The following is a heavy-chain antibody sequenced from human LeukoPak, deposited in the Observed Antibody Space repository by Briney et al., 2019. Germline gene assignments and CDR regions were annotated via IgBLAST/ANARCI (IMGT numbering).Heavy chain of an antibody. CDR3: ARGYEHDAFDI. J-gene: IGHJ3*02. CDR1: GLTFSSYA. V-gene: IGHV3-21*01. D-gene: IGHD2-15*01. CDR2: ISSSSSYI. Sequence: GGSLRLSCAASGLTFSSYAMHWVRQAPGKGLEWVSSISSSSSYIYYADSVKGRFTISRDNAKNSLYLQMNSLRAEDTAVYYCARGYEHDAFDIWGQGTMVTVSS.